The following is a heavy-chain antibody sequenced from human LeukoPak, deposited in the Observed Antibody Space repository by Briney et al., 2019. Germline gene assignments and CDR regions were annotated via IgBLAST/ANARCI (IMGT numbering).Heavy chain of an antibody. J-gene: IGHJ4*02. CDR1: GGSISSYY. Sequence: SETLSLTCTVSGGSISSYYWSWIRQPPGKGLEWIGYTYYRGSTNYNPYLRSRVTISVDTSKNQFSLKLSSVTAADTAVYYCATMIQGVHTYFGSWGQGNLVAVSS. D-gene: IGHD3-10*01. CDR3: ATMIQGVHTYFGS. V-gene: IGHV4-59*01. CDR2: TYYRGST.